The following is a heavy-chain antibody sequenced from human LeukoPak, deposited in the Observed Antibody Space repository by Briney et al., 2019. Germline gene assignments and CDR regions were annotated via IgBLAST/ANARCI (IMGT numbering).Heavy chain of an antibody. D-gene: IGHD1-26*01. V-gene: IGHV4-61*02. CDR2: VYTTGST. CDR1: GDFMSRGSYY. J-gene: IGHJ3*02. Sequence: PSQTLSLTCTVSGDFMSRGSYYWSWVRQPAGKGLEWIGRVYTTGSTNYNPSLKSRATISIDTSENQFSLKLSSVTAADTAIYHCARDMSTVGTIRSFNIWGQGTMVTVSS. CDR3: ARDMSTVGTIRSFNI.